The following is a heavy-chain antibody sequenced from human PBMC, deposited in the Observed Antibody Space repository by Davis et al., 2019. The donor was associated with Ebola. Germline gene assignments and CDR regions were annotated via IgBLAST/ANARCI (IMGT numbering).Heavy chain of an antibody. D-gene: IGHD4-17*01. CDR1: GYTFRNYA. V-gene: IGHV1-3*01. CDR3: ARECPDFGDYTCLDSQGLDV. J-gene: IGHJ6*02. Sequence: ASVKVSCKASGYTFRNYAIHWVRQAPGQRLEWMGWINAGTGHTKYSQNFQGRVTITTDTSAVTAYMELTSLTSEDTAVFYCARECPDFGDYTCLDSQGLDVWGQGTPVTVSS. CDR2: INAGTGHT.